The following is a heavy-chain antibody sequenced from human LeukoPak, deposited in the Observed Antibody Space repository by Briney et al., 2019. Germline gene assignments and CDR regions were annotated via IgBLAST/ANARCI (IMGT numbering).Heavy chain of an antibody. Sequence: GASVKVSCKASGGTFSSYAISWVRQAPGQGLEWMGRIIPILGIANYAQKFQGRVTITADKSTSTAYMELSSLGSEDTAVYYCARLSLDGSTDYWGQGTLVTVSS. D-gene: IGHD3-10*01. V-gene: IGHV1-69*04. CDR1: GGTFSSYA. CDR3: ARLSLDGSTDY. CDR2: IIPILGIA. J-gene: IGHJ4*02.